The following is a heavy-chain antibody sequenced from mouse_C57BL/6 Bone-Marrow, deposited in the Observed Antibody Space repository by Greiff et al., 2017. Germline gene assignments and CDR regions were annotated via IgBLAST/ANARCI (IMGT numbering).Heavy chain of an antibody. CDR2: IYPGSGNT. D-gene: IGHD2-4*01. CDR3: ARVGDDYADYYARDY. Sequence: VQLQQSGPELVKPGASVKISCKASGYSFTSYYIHWVKQRPGQGLEWIGWIYPGSGNTKYNEKFKGKATLTADTSSSTAYMQLSSLTSEDSAVXYCARVGDDYADYYARDYWGQGTSVTVSS. CDR1: GYSFTSYY. V-gene: IGHV1-66*01. J-gene: IGHJ4*01.